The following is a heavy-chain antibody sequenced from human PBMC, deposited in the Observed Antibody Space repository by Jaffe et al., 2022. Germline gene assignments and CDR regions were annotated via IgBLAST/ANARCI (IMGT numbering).Heavy chain of an antibody. CDR2: MNPNSGNT. V-gene: IGHV1-8*01. Sequence: QVQLVQSGAEVKKPGASVKVSCKASGYTFTSYDINWVRQATGQGLEWMGWMNPNSGNTGYAQKFQGRVTMTRNTSISTAYMELSSLRSEDTAVYYCARGKYYYGSGSWSRTKGWFDPWGQGTLVTVSS. CDR1: GYTFTSYD. J-gene: IGHJ5*02. CDR3: ARGKYYYGSGSWSRTKGWFDP. D-gene: IGHD3-10*01.